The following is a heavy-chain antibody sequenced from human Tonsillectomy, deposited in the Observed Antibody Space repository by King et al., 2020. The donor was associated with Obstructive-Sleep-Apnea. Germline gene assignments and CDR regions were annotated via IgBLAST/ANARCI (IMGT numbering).Heavy chain of an antibody. Sequence: VQLVESGGGVVQPGGSLRLSCAASGFTFSSYGMHWVRQAPGKGLEGGAFIRYDGRDKCFADSVKGRFTISRDNSKNTLYLQMNSLRAEDTAVYYCAKEGTTGTTGSAFDIWGQGTMVTVSS. V-gene: IGHV3-30*02. J-gene: IGHJ3*02. D-gene: IGHD1-1*01. CDR3: AKEGTTGTTGSAFDI. CDR1: GFTFSSYG. CDR2: IRYDGRDK.